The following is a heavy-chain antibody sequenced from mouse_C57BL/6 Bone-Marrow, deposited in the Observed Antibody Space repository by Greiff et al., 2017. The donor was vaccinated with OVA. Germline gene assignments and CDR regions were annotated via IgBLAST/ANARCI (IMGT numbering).Heavy chain of an antibody. D-gene: IGHD1-1*01. J-gene: IGHJ2*01. Sequence: VKLVESGAELARPGASVKLSCKASGYTFTSYGISWVKQRTGQGLEWIGEIYPRSGNTYYNEKFKGKATLTADKSSSTAYMELRSLTSEDSAVYFCARGDYYGSRRRVYYFDYWGQGTTLTVSS. V-gene: IGHV1-81*01. CDR2: IYPRSGNT. CDR3: ARGDYYGSRRRVYYFDY. CDR1: GYTFTSYG.